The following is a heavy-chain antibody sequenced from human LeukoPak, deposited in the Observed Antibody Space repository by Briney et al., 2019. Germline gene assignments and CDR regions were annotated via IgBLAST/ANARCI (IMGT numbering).Heavy chain of an antibody. D-gene: IGHD3-22*01. J-gene: IGHJ3*02. CDR3: ARAGGDSSGYPDAFDI. CDR1: GFTFSSYW. V-gene: IGHV3-74*01. CDR2: INTDGSST. Sequence: GESLRLSCAASGFTFSSYWMHWVRQAPGKGLVWVSRINTDGSSTTYADSVKGRFTISRDNAKNTLYLQMNSLRAEDTAVYYCARAGGDSSGYPDAFDIWGQGTMVTVSS.